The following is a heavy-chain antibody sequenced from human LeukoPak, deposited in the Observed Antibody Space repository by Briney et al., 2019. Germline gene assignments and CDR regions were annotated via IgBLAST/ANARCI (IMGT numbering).Heavy chain of an antibody. V-gene: IGHV3-20*01. CDR3: ARSDFSGYYYMDV. Sequence: GGSLRLSCAASGFTFDDYGMSWVRQAPGKGLEWVSGINWNGGSTGYADSVKGRFTISRDNAKNSLYLQMNRLRAEDTALYHCARSDFSGYYYMDVWGKGTTVTVSS. CDR2: INWNGGST. D-gene: IGHD3-3*01. CDR1: GFTFDDYG. J-gene: IGHJ6*03.